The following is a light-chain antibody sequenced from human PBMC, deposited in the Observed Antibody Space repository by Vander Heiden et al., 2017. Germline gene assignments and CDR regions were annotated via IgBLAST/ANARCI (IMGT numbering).Light chain of an antibody. V-gene: IGKV1-39*01. Sequence: DIQMTQSPSSLSPSVGDRVTISCRASQSISNYLNWYQQKPGKAPKLLIYAASTLQSGVPSRFSGSGYGTDFTLTISSLQPEDFASYYCQQTDSTPQLTFGGGTKVDIK. CDR1: QSISNY. CDR3: QQTDSTPQLT. J-gene: IGKJ4*01. CDR2: AAS.